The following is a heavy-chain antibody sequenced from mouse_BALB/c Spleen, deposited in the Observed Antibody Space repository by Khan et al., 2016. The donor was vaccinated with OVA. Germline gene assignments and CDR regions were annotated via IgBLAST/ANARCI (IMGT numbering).Heavy chain of an antibody. J-gene: IGHJ3*01. CDR1: GYTFTSFW. CDR2: IYPSKSDT. D-gene: IGHD1-1*01. CDR3: ARGSYGRPFAY. Sequence: QVQLQQSGPELVRPGASVKMSCKASGYTFTSFWIHWVKQRPGQGLEWIGMIYPSKSDTKFNQKFKDKATLNVDKSSNTAYLQHSRLTSEDSAVYYCARGSYGRPFAYWGQGTLVTVSA. V-gene: IGHV1-74*01.